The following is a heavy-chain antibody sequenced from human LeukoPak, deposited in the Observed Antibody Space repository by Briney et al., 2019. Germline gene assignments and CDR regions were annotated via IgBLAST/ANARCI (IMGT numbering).Heavy chain of an antibody. Sequence: PSETLSLTCTVSGDSLSDYYWNWIRQAPGKGLEWIGYVYYSGSTYYNPSLKSRVTISVDTSKNQFSLKLSSVTAADTAVYYCARGAFEVPNAFDIWGQGTMVTVSS. CDR2: VYYSGST. D-gene: IGHD3-16*01. J-gene: IGHJ3*02. V-gene: IGHV4-59*12. CDR3: ARGAFEVPNAFDI. CDR1: GDSLSDYY.